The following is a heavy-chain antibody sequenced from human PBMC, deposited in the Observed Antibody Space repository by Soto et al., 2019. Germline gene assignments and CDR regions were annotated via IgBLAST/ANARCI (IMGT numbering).Heavy chain of an antibody. V-gene: IGHV3-30*03. CDR2: VSFDGGEK. Sequence: LRLSCAASGLLFTNFGFHWVRQAPGKGLEWVAVVSFDGGEKYYADSVKGRFTISRDDTKNMVFLQMDGLRVGDTAVYSCALYSGHDWRRSPFGFWGQGTLVTVSS. J-gene: IGHJ4*02. CDR1: GLLFTNFG. D-gene: IGHD5-12*01. CDR3: ALYSGHDWRRSPFGF.